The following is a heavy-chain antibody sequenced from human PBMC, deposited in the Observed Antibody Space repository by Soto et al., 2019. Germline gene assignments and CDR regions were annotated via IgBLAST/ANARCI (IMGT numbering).Heavy chain of an antibody. CDR1: GFTFSSYW. Sequence: GGSLRLSCAASGFTFSSYWMSWVRQAPGKELEWVANIKQDGSEKYDVDSVKGRFTISRDNAKNSLYLEMNSLRVEEMAVSYCARDIAVAEGWFGPWGQGXLVTVDS. CDR2: IKQDGSEK. J-gene: IGHJ5*02. CDR3: ARDIAVAEGWFGP. D-gene: IGHD6-19*01. V-gene: IGHV3-7*03.